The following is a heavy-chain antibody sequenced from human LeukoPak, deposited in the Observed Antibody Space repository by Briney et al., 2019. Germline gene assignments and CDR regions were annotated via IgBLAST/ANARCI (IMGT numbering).Heavy chain of an antibody. J-gene: IGHJ4*02. CDR3: VKAPARGTSTFVS. CDR1: GFTFSSYA. CDR2: ISYDGSNK. D-gene: IGHD1-26*01. V-gene: IGHV3-30-3*01. Sequence: PGGSLRLSCAASGFTFSSYAMHWVRQAPGKGLEWVAVISYDGSNKYYADSVKGRFTISRDNSKNTLYLQMNSLRAEDTAVYYCVKAPARGTSTFVSWGQGTLVTVSS.